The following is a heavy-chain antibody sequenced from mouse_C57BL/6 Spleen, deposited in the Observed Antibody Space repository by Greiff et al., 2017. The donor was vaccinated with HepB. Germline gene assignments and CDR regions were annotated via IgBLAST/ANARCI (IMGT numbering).Heavy chain of an antibody. CDR3: ARSGYDGYYDWYFDV. J-gene: IGHJ1*03. V-gene: IGHV1-61*01. CDR1: GYTFTSYW. CDR2: IYPSDSET. Sequence: VQLQQPGAELVRPGSSVKLSCKASGYTFTSYWMDWVKQRPGQGLEWIGNIYPSDSETHYNQKFKDKATLTVDKSSSTAYMQLSSLTSEDSAVYYCARSGYDGYYDWYFDVWGTGTTVTVSS. D-gene: IGHD2-3*01.